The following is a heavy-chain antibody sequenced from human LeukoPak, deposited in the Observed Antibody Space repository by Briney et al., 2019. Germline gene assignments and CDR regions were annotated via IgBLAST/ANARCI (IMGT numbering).Heavy chain of an antibody. CDR1: GYSFTSYW. CDR2: IDPSDSYT. Sequence: GESPKISCKGSGYSFTSYWISWVRQMPGKGLEWMGRIDPSDSYTNYSPPFQGHVTISADKSISTAYLQWSSLKASDTAMYYCARLFGYCSGGSCYQADYWGQGTLVTVSS. V-gene: IGHV5-10-1*01. D-gene: IGHD2-15*01. J-gene: IGHJ4*02. CDR3: ARLFGYCSGGSCYQADY.